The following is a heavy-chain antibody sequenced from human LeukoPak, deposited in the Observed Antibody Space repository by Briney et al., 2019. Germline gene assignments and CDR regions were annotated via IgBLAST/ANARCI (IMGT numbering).Heavy chain of an antibody. CDR3: AVIRGDYSNLGTIYYYGMDV. D-gene: IGHD4-4*01. V-gene: IGHV1-69*04. J-gene: IGHJ6*02. Sequence: SVKVSCKASGGTFSSYAISWVRQAPGQGLEWMGRIIPILGIANYAQKFQGRVTITADKSTSTAYMELSSLRSEDTAVYYCAVIRGDYSNLGTIYYYGMDVWGQGTTVTVSS. CDR2: IIPILGIA. CDR1: GGTFSSYA.